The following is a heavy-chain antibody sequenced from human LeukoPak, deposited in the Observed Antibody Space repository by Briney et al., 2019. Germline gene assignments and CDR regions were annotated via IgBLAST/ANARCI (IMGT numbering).Heavy chain of an antibody. CDR2: INTDGSST. V-gene: IGHV3-74*01. J-gene: IGHJ4*01. CDR1: GFTFISYG. CDR3: TRELPREVTLDY. Sequence: GGSLRLSCAASGFTFISYGMQWVRQAPGKGLVWVSRINTDGSSTSCADSVKGRFTVSRDNAKNTLYLQVNSLRAEDTAVYFCTRELPREVTLDYWGQGTLVTVSS. D-gene: IGHD2-21*02.